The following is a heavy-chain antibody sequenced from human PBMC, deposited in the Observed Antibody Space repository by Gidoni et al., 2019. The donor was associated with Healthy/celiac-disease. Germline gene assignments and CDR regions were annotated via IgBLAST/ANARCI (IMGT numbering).Heavy chain of an antibody. CDR2: IIPIFGTA. CDR3: AREGGNYYDSSGGLDY. CDR1: GCNFSSYA. J-gene: IGHJ4*02. V-gene: IGHV1-69*01. D-gene: IGHD3-22*01. Sequence: QVQQVQSGAEVKKPGSSVTVSCKASGCNFSSYAISWVRQAPGQGLEWMGGIIPIFGTANYAQKFQGRVTITADESTSTAYMELSSLRSEDTAVYYCAREGGNYYDSSGGLDYWGQGTLVTVSS.